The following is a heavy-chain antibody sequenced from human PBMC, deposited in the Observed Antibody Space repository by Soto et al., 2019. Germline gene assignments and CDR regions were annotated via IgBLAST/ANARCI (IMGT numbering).Heavy chain of an antibody. V-gene: IGHV1-3*01. J-gene: IGHJ5*02. Sequence: SNSRRWAHQAPGQRLEWMGWINAGNGNTKYSQKFQGRVTITRDTSASTAYMELSSLRSEDTAVYYCARSIAPDWFDPWGQGTLVTLSS. D-gene: IGHD6-25*01. CDR1: SNS. CDR3: ARSIAPDWFDP. CDR2: INAGNGNT.